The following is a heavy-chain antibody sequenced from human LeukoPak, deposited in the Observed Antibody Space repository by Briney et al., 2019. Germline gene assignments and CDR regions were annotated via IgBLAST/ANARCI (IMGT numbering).Heavy chain of an antibody. CDR2: IYHSGAT. V-gene: IGHV4-38-2*01. CDR3: AKSNGYGLVDI. D-gene: IGHD3-10*01. J-gene: IGHJ3*02. Sequence: PSETLSLTCAVSGYSISTGYYWGWIRQSPGKGLEWIGSIYHSGATDYNPALKSRVTISLDTSRNQFSLKLNSVTAADTAVYYCAKSNGYGLVDIWGQGTMVTVSS. CDR1: GYSISTGYY.